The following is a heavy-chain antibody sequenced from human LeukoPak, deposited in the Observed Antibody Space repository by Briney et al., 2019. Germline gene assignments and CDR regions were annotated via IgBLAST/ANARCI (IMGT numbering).Heavy chain of an antibody. V-gene: IGHV1-69*13. CDR2: IIPIFGTA. J-gene: IGHJ4*02. CDR3: ARDPNDPARDSSGQYAL. D-gene: IGHD3-22*01. Sequence: SVKVSCKASGGTFSSYAISWVRQAPGQGLEWMGGIIPIFGTANYAQKFQGRVTITADGSTSTAYMELSSLRSEDTAVYYCARDPNDPARDSSGQYALWGQGTLVTVSS. CDR1: GGTFSSYA.